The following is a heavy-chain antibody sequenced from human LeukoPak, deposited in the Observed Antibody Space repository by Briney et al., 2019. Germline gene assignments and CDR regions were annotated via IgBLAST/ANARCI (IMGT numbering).Heavy chain of an antibody. Sequence: SETLSLTCAVYGGSFSGYYWSWIRQPPGNGLEWIGEINHSGSTNYNPSLKSRVTISVDTSKNQFSLKLSSVTAADTAVYYCARGLTVNTRAAFDIWGQGTMVTVSS. CDR1: GGSFSGYY. CDR2: INHSGST. D-gene: IGHD4-17*01. V-gene: IGHV4-34*01. CDR3: ARGLTVNTRAAFDI. J-gene: IGHJ3*02.